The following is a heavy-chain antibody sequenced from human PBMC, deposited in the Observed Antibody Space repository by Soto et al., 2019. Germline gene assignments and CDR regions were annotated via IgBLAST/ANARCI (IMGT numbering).Heavy chain of an antibody. CDR3: ARVRYNWSPYFDY. D-gene: IGHD1-20*01. V-gene: IGHV1-3*01. CDR2: INACNGNT. Sequence: ASVKVSCKASGYTFTSYAMHWVRQAPGQMLEWMGWINACNGNTKYSQKFQGRVTITRDTSASTAYMELSSLRSEDTAVYYCARVRYNWSPYFDYWGQGTLVTVSS. J-gene: IGHJ4*02. CDR1: GYTFTSYA.